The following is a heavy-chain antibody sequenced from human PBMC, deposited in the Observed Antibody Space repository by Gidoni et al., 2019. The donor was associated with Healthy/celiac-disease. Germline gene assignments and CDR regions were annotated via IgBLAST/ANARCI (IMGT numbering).Heavy chain of an antibody. D-gene: IGHD3-22*01. V-gene: IGHV1-2*02. J-gene: IGHJ3*02. CDR2: NPNSGGT. Sequence: NPNSGGTNYAQKFQGRVTMTRDTSISTAYMELSRLRSDDTAVYYCARDLPRDYYDSSGQGAFDIWGQGTMVTVSS. CDR3: ARDLPRDYYDSSGQGAFDI.